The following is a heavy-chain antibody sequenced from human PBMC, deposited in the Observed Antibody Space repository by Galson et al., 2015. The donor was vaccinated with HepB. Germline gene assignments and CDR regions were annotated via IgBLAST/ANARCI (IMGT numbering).Heavy chain of an antibody. CDR1: GFTFSSYW. D-gene: IGHD1-26*01. Sequence: SLRLSCAASGFTFSSYWMHWVRQAPGKGLVWVPRINSDGSSTSYADSVKGRFTISRDNAKNTLYLQMNSLRAEDTAVYYCARESGSYYEWPYYYGMDVWGQGTTVTVSS. CDR2: INSDGSST. J-gene: IGHJ6*02. V-gene: IGHV3-74*01. CDR3: ARESGSYYEWPYYYGMDV.